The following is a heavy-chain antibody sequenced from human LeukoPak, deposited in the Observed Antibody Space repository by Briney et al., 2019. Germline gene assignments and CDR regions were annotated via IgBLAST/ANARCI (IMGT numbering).Heavy chain of an antibody. J-gene: IGHJ4*02. CDR1: GYSFNNYG. D-gene: IGHD5-12*01. CDR3: ARDHVPRTHYSSNGLI. Sequence: ASVKVSCKTSGYSFNNYGISWVRQAPGQGLEWMGWISAYNGNTNSAQRVQGRLVLTTDRSTNTVYMELRSLTSDDTAVYYCARDHVPRTHYSSNGLIWGQGTLVTASS. V-gene: IGHV1-18*01. CDR2: ISAYNGNT.